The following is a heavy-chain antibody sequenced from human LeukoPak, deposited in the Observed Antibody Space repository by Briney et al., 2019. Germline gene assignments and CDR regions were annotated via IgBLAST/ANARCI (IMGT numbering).Heavy chain of an antibody. Sequence: PGGSLRLSCAASGFTFSDYYMSWIRQAPGKGLEWVSYISSSGSTIYYADSVKGRFTISRDNAKNSLYLQMNSLRAEDTAVYYCAKDEARVRAFDYWGQGTLVTVSS. CDR1: GFTFSDYY. V-gene: IGHV3-11*01. D-gene: IGHD4-23*01. J-gene: IGHJ4*02. CDR2: ISSSGSTI. CDR3: AKDEARVRAFDY.